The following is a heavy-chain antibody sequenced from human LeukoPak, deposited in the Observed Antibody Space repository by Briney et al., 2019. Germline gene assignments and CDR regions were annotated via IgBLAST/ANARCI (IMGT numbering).Heavy chain of an antibody. CDR2: ISPSGGST. CDR3: ATVSPLNYYDSSGRPVFFDP. CDR1: GYTFTSNY. V-gene: IGHV1-46*01. J-gene: IGHJ5*02. D-gene: IGHD3-22*01. Sequence: ASVKVSCKAFGYTFTSNYMHWVRQAPGQGPEWMGVISPSGGSTTYAQKFQGRVTMTEDTSTDTAYMELSSLRSEDTAVYYCATVSPLNYYDSSGRPVFFDPWGQGTLVTVSS.